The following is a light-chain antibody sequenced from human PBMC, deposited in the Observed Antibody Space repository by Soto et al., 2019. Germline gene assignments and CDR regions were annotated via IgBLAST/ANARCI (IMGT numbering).Light chain of an antibody. CDR1: QSISNH. CDR3: QQSYSRPPT. CDR2: AAS. V-gene: IGKV1-39*01. Sequence: DIQMTHSVSSLSASVEPRLSITCRASQSISNHLNWYQQKPGKAPKLLIFAASSLQSGVPSRFSGSRSGPDFTLTISSLQPEDFATYYCQQSYSRPPTFGQGTKVDI. J-gene: IGKJ1*01.